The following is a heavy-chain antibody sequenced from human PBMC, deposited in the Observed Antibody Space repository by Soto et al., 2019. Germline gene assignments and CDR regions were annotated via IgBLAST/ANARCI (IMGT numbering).Heavy chain of an antibody. D-gene: IGHD6-13*01. Sequence: PSETLSLTCTVSGGSISSSSYYWGWIRQPPGKGLEWIGSIYYSGSTYYNPSLKSRVTISVDTSKNQFSLKLSSVTAADTAVYYCARHILTGIAAPNWFDPWGQGTLVTVSS. CDR3: ARHILTGIAAPNWFDP. CDR2: IYYSGST. CDR1: GGSISSSSYY. V-gene: IGHV4-39*01. J-gene: IGHJ5*02.